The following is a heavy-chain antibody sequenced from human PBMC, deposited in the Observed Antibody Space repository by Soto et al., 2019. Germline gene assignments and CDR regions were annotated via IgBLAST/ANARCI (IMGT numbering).Heavy chain of an antibody. J-gene: IGHJ6*02. D-gene: IGHD2-2*01. CDR1: GFTFSSYS. V-gene: IGHV3-21*01. CDR2: ISSSSSYI. Sequence: GGSLRLSCAASGFTFSSYSMNWVRQAPGKGLEWVSSISSSSSYIYYADSVKGRFTISRDNAKNSLYLQMNSLRAEDTAVYYCARDRSVVVPAAMRGAYYYGMDVRGQGTTVTVSS. CDR3: ARDRSVVVPAAMRGAYYYGMDV.